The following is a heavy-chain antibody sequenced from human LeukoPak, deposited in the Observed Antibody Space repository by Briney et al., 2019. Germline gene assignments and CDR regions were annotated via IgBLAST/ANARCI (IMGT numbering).Heavy chain of an antibody. V-gene: IGHV3-21*01. CDR1: GFTFSSYS. Sequence: KPGRSLRLSCAASGFTFSSYSMNWVRQAPGKGLEWVSSISSSSSYIYYADSVKGRFTISRDNAKNSLYLQMNSLRAEDTAVYYCASTHYGSGSLTFDYWGQGTLVTVSS. CDR3: ASTHYGSGSLTFDY. D-gene: IGHD3-10*01. CDR2: ISSSSSYI. J-gene: IGHJ4*02.